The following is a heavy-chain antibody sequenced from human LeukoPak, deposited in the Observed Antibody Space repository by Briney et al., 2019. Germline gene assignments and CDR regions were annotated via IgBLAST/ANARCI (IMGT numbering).Heavy chain of an antibody. CDR2: ISAYNGNT. Sequence: GASVKVSCKASGYTFSSYGITWVRQAPGQGLEWMGWISAYNGNTNYVQKLQGGVTMTTDTSTSTAYMELRSLRSDDTATYFCARDLGDDLTTVTSGNWFDPWGQGTLVTVSS. CDR3: ARDLGDDLTTVTSGNWFDP. CDR1: GYTFSSYG. D-gene: IGHD4-17*01. V-gene: IGHV1-18*01. J-gene: IGHJ5*02.